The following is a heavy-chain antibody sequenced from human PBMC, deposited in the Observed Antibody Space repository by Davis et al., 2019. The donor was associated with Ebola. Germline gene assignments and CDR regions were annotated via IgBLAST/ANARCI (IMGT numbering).Heavy chain of an antibody. V-gene: IGHV4-4*02. J-gene: IGHJ6*04. CDR1: GGSISSSNW. Sequence: MPSETLSLTCAVSGGSISSSNWWSWVRQPPGKGLEWIGEIYHSGSTNYNPSLKSRVTISVDKSKNQFSLKLSSVTAADTAVYYCARNPDSSGYYTDYYYGMDVWGKGTTVTVSS. D-gene: IGHD3-22*01. CDR2: IYHSGST. CDR3: ARNPDSSGYYTDYYYGMDV.